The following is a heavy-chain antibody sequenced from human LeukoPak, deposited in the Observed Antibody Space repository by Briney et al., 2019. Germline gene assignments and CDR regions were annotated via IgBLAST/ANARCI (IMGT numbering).Heavy chain of an antibody. CDR2: ISYDGSNK. J-gene: IGHJ4*02. D-gene: IGHD3-3*01. Sequence: GGSLRLSCAASGFTFSSYGMHWVRQAPGKGLEWVAVISYDGSNKYYADSVKGRFTISRDNSKNTLYLQMNSLRAEGTAVYYCAKGFYYFDYWGQGTLVTVSS. CDR3: AKGFYYFDY. V-gene: IGHV3-30*18. CDR1: GFTFSSYG.